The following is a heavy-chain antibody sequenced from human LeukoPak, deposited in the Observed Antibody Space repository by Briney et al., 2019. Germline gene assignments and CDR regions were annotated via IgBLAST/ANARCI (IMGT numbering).Heavy chain of an antibody. Sequence: KPSEPLSLTCTVSCGSNSRYYWRCLRQPPGKGREGIGYIYTSGSTNYNPSLKSRVTISVDTSKNQFSLKLSSVTAADTAVYYCARHDDSSGEGWFDPWGQGTLVTVSS. J-gene: IGHJ5*02. V-gene: IGHV4-4*09. CDR3: ARHDDSSGEGWFDP. D-gene: IGHD6-19*01. CDR2: IYTSGST. CDR1: CGSNSRYY.